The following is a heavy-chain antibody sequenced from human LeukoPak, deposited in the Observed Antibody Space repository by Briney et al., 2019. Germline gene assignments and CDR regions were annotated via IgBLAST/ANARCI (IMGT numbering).Heavy chain of an antibody. J-gene: IGHJ4*02. Sequence: SETLSLTCTVSGGSISSSSYYWGWIRQPPGKGLEWIGSIYYSGSTYYNPSLKSRVTISVDTSKNQFSLKLSSVTAADTALYYCAKEADHCSGGSCYIDYWGQGTLVTVSS. CDR2: IYYSGST. CDR1: GGSISSSSYY. D-gene: IGHD2-15*01. CDR3: AKEADHCSGGSCYIDY. V-gene: IGHV4-39*07.